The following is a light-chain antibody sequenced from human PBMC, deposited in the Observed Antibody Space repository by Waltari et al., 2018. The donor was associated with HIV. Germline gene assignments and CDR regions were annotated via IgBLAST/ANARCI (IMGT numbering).Light chain of an antibody. CDR3: QQSYGAPFT. V-gene: IGKV1-39*01. Sequence: IQMTKSPSALSASVGDAVTITCRASQKINRYLNWYQQKVGEAPKLLVYGASSLQSGVPARFRGSGSGSEYKLTISNLQSDDFATYFCQQSYGAPFTFGPGSTV. CDR2: GAS. CDR1: QKINRY. J-gene: IGKJ3*01.